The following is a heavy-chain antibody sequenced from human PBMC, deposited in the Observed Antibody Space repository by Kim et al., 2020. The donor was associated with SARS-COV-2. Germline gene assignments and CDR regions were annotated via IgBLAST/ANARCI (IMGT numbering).Heavy chain of an antibody. V-gene: IGHV1-2*02. J-gene: IGHJ3*02. Sequence: ASVKVSCKTSGYIFSAYFLHWVRQAPGQGLEWMGWINPNSGGTNYAQRFRGRVSMTRDTSTNTVYMKLGGLTSDDTAMYYCARDDPPSGTGFVFDIWGQG. CDR3: ARDDPPSGTGFVFDI. CDR1: GYIFSAYF. D-gene: IGHD1-1*01. CDR2: INPNSGGT.